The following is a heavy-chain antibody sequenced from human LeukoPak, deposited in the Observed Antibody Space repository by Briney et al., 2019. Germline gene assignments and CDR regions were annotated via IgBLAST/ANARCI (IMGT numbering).Heavy chain of an antibody. J-gene: IGHJ5*02. V-gene: IGHV4-4*02. CDR1: GGSISSSNW. CDR3: AREGDSSSVGWFDP. Sequence: SETLPLSCAISGGSISSSNWSSWVRPPRRKGLECIGEIYHSGSTNYNPSLKSRVTISVDTSKNQFSLKMSSVTAADTAVYYCAREGDSSSVGWFDPWGQGTLVTVSS. D-gene: IGHD6-13*01. CDR2: IYHSGST.